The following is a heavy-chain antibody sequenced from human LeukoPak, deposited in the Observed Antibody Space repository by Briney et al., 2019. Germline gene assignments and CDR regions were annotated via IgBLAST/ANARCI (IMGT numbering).Heavy chain of an antibody. D-gene: IGHD3-22*01. J-gene: IGHJ4*02. CDR3: AKYDTSVNFDY. CDR1: GFTFTNAW. Sequence: GGSLRLSCVASGFTFTNAWMSWVRQAPGKGLEWVGHIKSKSDGGTTDYAAPVKGRFIISRDDSKHTLYLQMNSLKTDDTAVYYCAKYDTSVNFDYWGQGTLVTVSS. CDR2: IKSKSDGGTT. V-gene: IGHV3-15*01.